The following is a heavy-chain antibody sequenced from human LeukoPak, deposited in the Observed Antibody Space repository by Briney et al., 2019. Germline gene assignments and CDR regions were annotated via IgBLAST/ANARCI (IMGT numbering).Heavy chain of an antibody. J-gene: IGHJ4*02. CDR3: AREIGDYYDSSGYRTYYFDY. CDR1: GGSISSYY. V-gene: IGHV4-4*07. D-gene: IGHD3-22*01. Sequence: SETLSLTCTVSGGSISSYYWSWIRRPAGKGLEWIGRIYTSGSTNYNPSLKSRVTMSVDTSKNQISLKLSSVTAADTAVYYCAREIGDYYDSSGYRTYYFDYWGQGTLVTVSS. CDR2: IYTSGST.